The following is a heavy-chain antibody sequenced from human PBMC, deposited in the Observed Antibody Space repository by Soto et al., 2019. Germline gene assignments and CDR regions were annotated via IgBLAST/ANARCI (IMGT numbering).Heavy chain of an antibody. Sequence: QVQLVQSGAEVKKPGSSVKVSCKASGGTFSSYAISWVRQAPGQGLEWMGGIIPIFGTANYAQKFQGRVTITADESTSTAYMELSSLRSEDTAVYYCARDWGGDGVWYYYYGMDVWGQGTTVTVSS. CDR2: IIPIFGTA. CDR3: ARDWGGDGVWYYYYGMDV. CDR1: GGTFSSYA. D-gene: IGHD2-8*01. V-gene: IGHV1-69*12. J-gene: IGHJ6*02.